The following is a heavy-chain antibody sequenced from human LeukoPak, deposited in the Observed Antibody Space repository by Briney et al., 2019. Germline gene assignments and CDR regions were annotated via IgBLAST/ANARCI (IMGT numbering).Heavy chain of an antibody. CDR2: IYYSGST. V-gene: IGHV4-59*01. J-gene: IGHJ4*02. D-gene: IGHD3-22*01. Sequence: SETLSLTCTVSGGSISSYYWSWIRQPPGKGLEWIGYIYYSGSTNYNPSLKSRVTISVDTSKNQFSLKLSSVTAADTAVYYCARAGTYYYDSSGYLLDYWGQGTLVTVSS. CDR3: ARAGTYYYDSSGYLLDY. CDR1: GGSISSYY.